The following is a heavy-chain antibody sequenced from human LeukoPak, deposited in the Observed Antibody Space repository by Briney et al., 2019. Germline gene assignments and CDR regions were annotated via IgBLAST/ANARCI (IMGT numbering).Heavy chain of an antibody. J-gene: IGHJ3*01. CDR1: GFTFRGSA. CDR2: IRSKANSYAT. CDR3: TRHDSMGLPF. D-gene: IGHD5-12*01. Sequence: GGSLRLSCAASGFTFRGSAMHWVRQASGKGLEWVGRIRSKANSYATAYAASVKGRFTISRDDSKNTAYLQMNSLKTEDTAVYYCTRHDSMGLPFWGQGTMVTVSS. V-gene: IGHV3-73*01.